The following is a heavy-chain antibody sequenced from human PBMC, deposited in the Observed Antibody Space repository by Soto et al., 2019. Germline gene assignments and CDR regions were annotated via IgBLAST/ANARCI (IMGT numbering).Heavy chain of an antibody. CDR1: GYTFTSYA. Sequence: ASVKVSCKASGYTFTSYAMHWVRQAPGQRLERMGWINAGNGNTKYSQKFQGRVTITRDTSASTAYMELSSLRSEDTAVYYCARVGIVVVPAAHGGMDVWGQGTTVTVSS. CDR3: ARVGIVVVPAAHGGMDV. D-gene: IGHD2-2*03. J-gene: IGHJ6*02. V-gene: IGHV1-3*01. CDR2: INAGNGNT.